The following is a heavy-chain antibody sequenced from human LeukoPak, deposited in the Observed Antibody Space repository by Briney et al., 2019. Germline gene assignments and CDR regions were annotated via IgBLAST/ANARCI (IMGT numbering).Heavy chain of an antibody. CDR3: AKDERLGDAFDI. J-gene: IGHJ3*02. Sequence: SGRSLRLSCAASGFTFDDYAMHWVRQAPGKGLEWVSGISWNSGSIGYADSVKGRFTISRDNAKNSLYLQMNSLRAEDTALYYCAKDERLGDAFDIWGQGTMVTVSS. D-gene: IGHD1-1*01. CDR1: GFTFDDYA. CDR2: ISWNSGSI. V-gene: IGHV3-9*01.